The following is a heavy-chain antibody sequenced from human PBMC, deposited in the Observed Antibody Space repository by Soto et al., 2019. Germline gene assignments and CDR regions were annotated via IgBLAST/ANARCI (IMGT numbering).Heavy chain of an antibody. CDR1: GFTFDDYA. V-gene: IGHV3-9*01. CDR3: AKDTGTMIVQLGDAFDL. CDR2: ISWNSGSI. D-gene: IGHD3-22*01. Sequence: EVQLEESGGGLVQPGRSLSLSCVGSGFTFDDYAMHWVRQAPGKGLEWVSGISWNSGSIGYAGSVKGRFTISRDNAENSLYLQMDSLRPEDTALYYCAKDTGTMIVQLGDAFDLWGQGTMVTVSS. J-gene: IGHJ3*01.